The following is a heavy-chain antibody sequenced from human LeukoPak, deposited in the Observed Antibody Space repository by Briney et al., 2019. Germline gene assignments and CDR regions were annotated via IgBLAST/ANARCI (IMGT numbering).Heavy chain of an antibody. V-gene: IGHV1-69*04. CDR1: GYTFTSYY. CDR2: IIPILGIA. J-gene: IGHJ5*02. Sequence: ASVKVSCKASGYTFTSYYMHWVRQAPGQGLEWMGRIIPILGIANYAQKFQGRVTITADKSTSTAYMELSSLRSEDTAVYYCARDRTGPWGQGTLVTVSS. CDR3: ARDRTGP.